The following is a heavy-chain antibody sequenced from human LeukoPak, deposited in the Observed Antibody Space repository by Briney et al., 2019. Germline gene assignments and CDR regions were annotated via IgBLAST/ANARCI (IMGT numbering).Heavy chain of an antibody. CDR2: IYHSGST. CDR1: GYSISSGYY. Sequence: SETLSLTCAVSGYSISSGYYWGWIRQPPGKGLEWIGSIYHSGSTYYNPSLKSRVTISADTSKNQFSLKLSSVTAADTAVYYCARRNYYYYYMDVWGKGTTVTVSS. V-gene: IGHV4-38-2*01. CDR3: ARRNYYYYYMDV. J-gene: IGHJ6*03.